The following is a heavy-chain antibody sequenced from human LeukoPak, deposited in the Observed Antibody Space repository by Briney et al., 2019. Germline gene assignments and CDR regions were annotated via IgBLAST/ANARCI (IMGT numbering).Heavy chain of an antibody. V-gene: IGHV3-30-3*01. J-gene: IGHJ4*02. CDR2: ISYDGSNK. Sequence: GGSLRLSCAASGFTFSSYAMHWVRQAPGKGLHWVAVISYDGSNKYYADSVKGRFTISRDNSKNTLYLQLNSLRPEDTALYYCARGGYCSSTGCSAYFFDSWGQGTLVTVSS. CDR1: GFTFSSYA. D-gene: IGHD2-2*03. CDR3: ARGGYCSSTGCSAYFFDS.